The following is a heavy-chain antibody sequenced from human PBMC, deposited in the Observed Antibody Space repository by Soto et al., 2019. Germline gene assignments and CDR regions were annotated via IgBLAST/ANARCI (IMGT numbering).Heavy chain of an antibody. CDR2: IIPIFGTA. V-gene: IGHV1-69*01. J-gene: IGHJ6*02. D-gene: IGHD3-10*01. CDR1: GGTFSSYA. CDR3: ARAYYYGSGSKYFSHYYDGMDV. Sequence: QVQLVQSGAEVKKPGSSVKVSCKASGGTFSSYAISWVRQAPGQGLEWMGGIIPIFGTANYAQKFQGRVTITADESTSTAYMEMSSLRSEDTAVYYCARAYYYGSGSKYFSHYYDGMDVWGQGSTVTVSS.